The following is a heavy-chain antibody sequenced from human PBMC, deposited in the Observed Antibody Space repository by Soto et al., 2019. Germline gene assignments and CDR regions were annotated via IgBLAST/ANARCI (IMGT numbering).Heavy chain of an antibody. CDR3: VRHGNVRARPFYYYGMNV. D-gene: IGHD6-6*01. CDR2: VFYSGST. J-gene: IGHJ6*02. Sequence: XENLSLTCSVSGYYTRGLTYYLGLIRQPPGKGLEWVGTVFYSGSTYYSPSLKGRVTISLDKPSNLFSLSVTSVTADDTAVYYCVRHGNVRARPFYYYGMNVWGQGTTVTGSS. CDR1: GYYTRGLTYY. V-gene: IGHV4-39*01.